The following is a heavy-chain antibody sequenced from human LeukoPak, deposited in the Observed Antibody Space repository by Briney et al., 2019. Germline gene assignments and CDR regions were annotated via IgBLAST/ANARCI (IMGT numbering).Heavy chain of an antibody. CDR2: IYYSGST. J-gene: IGHJ5*02. CDR1: GGSISSGDYY. CDR3: ASKAVAGTFSRFDP. V-gene: IGHV4-30-4*08. Sequence: SETLSLTCTVSGGSISSGDYYWLWIRQPQGKGLEWIGYIYYSGSTYYNPSLKSRVTISVDTSKNQCSLKLSSVTAADTAVYYCASKAVAGTFSRFDPWGQGTLITVSS. D-gene: IGHD6-19*01.